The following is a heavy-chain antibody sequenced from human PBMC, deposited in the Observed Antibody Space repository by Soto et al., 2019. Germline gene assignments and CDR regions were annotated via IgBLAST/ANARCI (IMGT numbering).Heavy chain of an antibody. CDR1: GDSISSYY. D-gene: IGHD1-1*01. V-gene: IGHV4-59*12. CDR2: ISYRGGT. Sequence: SETLSLTCTVSGDSISSYYWSWIRQPPGRGLEWIGYISYRGGTSYNPSLKRRVTISVDTSKNQSSLKLNSVTAADTAVYYCARDKITGLFDYWGQGTLVTVSS. CDR3: ARDKITGLFDY. J-gene: IGHJ4*02.